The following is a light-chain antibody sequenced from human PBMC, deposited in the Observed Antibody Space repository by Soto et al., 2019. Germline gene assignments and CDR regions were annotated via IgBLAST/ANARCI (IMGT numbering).Light chain of an antibody. CDR2: GAS. Sequence: EVVLTQSPGTLSLSPGERATLSCWASQSVTNNYLSWYQHKPGQAPRLLIYGASKRATGIPDRFSGTGSGTDFTLTISRLEPEDFAVYYCQQFGSPSCTSWTFGQGTKVEIK. CDR3: QQFGSPSCTSWT. J-gene: IGKJ1*01. CDR1: QSVTNNY. V-gene: IGKV3-20*01.